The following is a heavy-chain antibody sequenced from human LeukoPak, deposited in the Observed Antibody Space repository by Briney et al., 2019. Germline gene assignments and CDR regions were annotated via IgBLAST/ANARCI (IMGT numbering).Heavy chain of an antibody. CDR3: ARDIAARHSSSWFDP. CDR2: IYYSGST. J-gene: IGHJ5*02. V-gene: IGHV4-39*07. D-gene: IGHD6-6*01. CDR1: GGSISSSSYY. Sequence: SETLSLTCTVSGGSISSSSYYWGWLRQPPGKGLEWIGSIYYSGSTYYNPSLKSRVTISVDTSKNQFSLKLSSVTAADTAVYYCARDIAARHSSSWFDPWGQGTLVTVSS.